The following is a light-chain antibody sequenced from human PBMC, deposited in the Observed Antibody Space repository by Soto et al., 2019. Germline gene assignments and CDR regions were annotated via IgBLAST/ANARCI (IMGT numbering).Light chain of an antibody. CDR1: SSNVGAGYD. Sequence: QSVLTQPPSVSGAPGQRVTISCTGSSSNVGAGYDVHWYQQLPGTAPKLLIYGNTNRPSGVPDRFSGSKSGTSASLAITGLQTEDEAEYYCQTYDCGLGVVFGGATKLTVL. V-gene: IGLV1-40*01. CDR2: GNT. J-gene: IGLJ2*01. CDR3: QTYDCGLGVV.